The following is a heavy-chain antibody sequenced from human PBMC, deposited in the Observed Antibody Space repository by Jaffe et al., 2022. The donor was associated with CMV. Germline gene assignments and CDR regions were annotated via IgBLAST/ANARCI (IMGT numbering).Heavy chain of an antibody. D-gene: IGHD6-6*01. Sequence: QVQLVESGGGVVQPGRSLRLSCAASGFTFSSYGMHWVRQAPGKGLEWVAVIWYDGSNKYYADSVKGRFTISRDNSKNTLYLQMNSLRAEDTAVYYCARDGVGQLGFDYWGQGTLVTVSS. CDR3: ARDGVGQLGFDY. J-gene: IGHJ4*02. CDR2: IWYDGSNK. V-gene: IGHV3-33*01. CDR1: GFTFSSYG.